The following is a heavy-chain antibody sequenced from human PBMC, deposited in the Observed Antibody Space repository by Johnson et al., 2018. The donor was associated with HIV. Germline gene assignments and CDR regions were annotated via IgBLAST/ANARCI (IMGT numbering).Heavy chain of an antibody. CDR3: AKEGLKQQLGDAFDI. Sequence: VQLVESGGGLVQPGGSLRLSCAASGFTFDDYGMSWVRQGPGKGLEWVSGMNWNGGGTGYADSVKGRFTSSRDNAKNSLYMQMNSLRDEATDVYYCAKEGLKQQLGDAFDIWGQGTMVTVSS. CDR2: MNWNGGGT. J-gene: IGHJ3*02. V-gene: IGHV3-20*04. D-gene: IGHD6-13*01. CDR1: GFTFDDYG.